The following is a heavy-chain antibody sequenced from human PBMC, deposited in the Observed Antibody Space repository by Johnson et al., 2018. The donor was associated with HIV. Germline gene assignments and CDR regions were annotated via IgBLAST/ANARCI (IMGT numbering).Heavy chain of an antibody. CDR1: GFTFDDYA. CDR2: IKQDGSEK. J-gene: IGHJ3*02. Sequence: VQLVESGGGLVQPGRSLRLSCAASGFTFDDYAMYWVRQGPGKGLEWVANIKQDGSEKYYVDSVKGRITISRDNAKNSLYLQMNSLRAEDTAVYYCARYSSSSRDTFDIWGQGTMVTVSS. CDR3: ARYSSSSRDTFDI. D-gene: IGHD6-13*01. V-gene: IGHV3-7*04.